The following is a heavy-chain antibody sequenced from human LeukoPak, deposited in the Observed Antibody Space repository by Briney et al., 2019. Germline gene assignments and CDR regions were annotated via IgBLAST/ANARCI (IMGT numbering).Heavy chain of an antibody. CDR2: IVPIFGTA. D-gene: IGHD6-19*01. CDR3: ARAGSGWYSSYYFDY. Sequence: SVKVSCKASGGTFSSYAISWVRQAPGQGLEWMGGIVPIFGTANYAQKFQGRVTITADESTSTAYMELSSLRSEDTAVYYCARAGSGWYSSYYFDYWGQGTLVTVSS. V-gene: IGHV1-69*13. J-gene: IGHJ4*02. CDR1: GGTFSSYA.